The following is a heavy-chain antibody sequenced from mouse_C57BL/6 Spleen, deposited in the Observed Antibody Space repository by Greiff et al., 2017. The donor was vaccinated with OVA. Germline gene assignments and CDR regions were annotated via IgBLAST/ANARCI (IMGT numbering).Heavy chain of an antibody. J-gene: IGHJ1*03. V-gene: IGHV14-2*01. CDR2: IDPEDGDT. Sequence: VQLQQSGAELVKPGASVKLSCTASGFTFNDYYMHWVKQRPEQGLEWIGRIDPEDGDTKYAPNFKGKATLTADTSSNTAYMQLSSLTSEDKDVYACDRDCGRSHPDGYFDVWGTGTTVTVSS. CDR3: DRDCGRSHPDGYFDV. CDR1: GFTFNDYY. D-gene: IGHD1-1*01.